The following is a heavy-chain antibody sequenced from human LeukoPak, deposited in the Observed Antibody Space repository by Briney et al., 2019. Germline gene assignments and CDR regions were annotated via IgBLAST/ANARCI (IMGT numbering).Heavy chain of an antibody. CDR2: IIPIFGTA. J-gene: IGHJ4*02. V-gene: IGHV1-69*13. Sequence: SVKVSCKASGGTFSSYAISWVRQAPGQGLEWMGGIIPIFGTANYAQKFQGRVTITADESTSTAYMELSSLRSEDTAVYYCARESRYCSGGSCYGVDYWGQGTLVTVSS. D-gene: IGHD2-15*01. CDR3: ARESRYCSGGSCYGVDY. CDR1: GGTFSSYA.